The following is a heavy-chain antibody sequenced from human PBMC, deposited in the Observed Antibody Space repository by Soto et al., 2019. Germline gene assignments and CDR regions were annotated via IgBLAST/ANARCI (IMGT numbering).Heavy chain of an antibody. CDR1: GGSFSGYY. Sequence: SETLSLTCAVYGGSFSGYYWSWIRQPPGKGLEWIGEINHSGSTNYNPSLKSRVTISVDTSKNQFSLKLSSVTAADTAVYYCARLAGTGTHHSYYYYGMDVWGQGTTVTVSS. D-gene: IGHD1-1*01. CDR2: INHSGST. CDR3: ARLAGTGTHHSYYYYGMDV. J-gene: IGHJ6*02. V-gene: IGHV4-34*01.